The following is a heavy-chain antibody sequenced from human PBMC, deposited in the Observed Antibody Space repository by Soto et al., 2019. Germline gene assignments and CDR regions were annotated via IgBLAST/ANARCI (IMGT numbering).Heavy chain of an antibody. J-gene: IGHJ6*02. CDR1: GGSISSSSYY. Sequence: SETLSLTCTVSGGSISSSSYYWGWIRQPPGKGLEWIGSIYYSGSTYYNPSLKSRVTISVDTSKNQFSLKLSSVTAADTAVYYCARLLCGSTSCHYYYGMDVWGQGTTVTVSS. CDR3: ARLLCGSTSCHYYYGMDV. CDR2: IYYSGST. D-gene: IGHD2-2*01. V-gene: IGHV4-39*01.